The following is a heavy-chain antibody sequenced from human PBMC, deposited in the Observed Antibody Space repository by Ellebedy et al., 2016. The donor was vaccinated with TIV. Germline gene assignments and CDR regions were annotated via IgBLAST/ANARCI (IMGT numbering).Heavy chain of an antibody. V-gene: IGHV3-11*01. CDR2: ISISGHTI. J-gene: IGHJ4*02. Sequence: GESLKISCAASGFTFIDYYMTWIRQAPGKGLEWLSYISISGHTIYYADSVKGRFTVSRDNAMNSVYLQMDSLRAEDTAVYFCARAPIILYGELSRGPDSWGQGTLVTVSS. D-gene: IGHD3-16*01. CDR1: GFTFIDYY. CDR3: ARAPIILYGELSRGPDS.